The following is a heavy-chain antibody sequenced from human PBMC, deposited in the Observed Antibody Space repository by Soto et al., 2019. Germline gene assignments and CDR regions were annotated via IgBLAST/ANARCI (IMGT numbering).Heavy chain of an antibody. CDR1: GFTFSSYS. Sequence: GGSLRLSCAASGFTFSSYSMNWFRQTPGKGLEWISCIGSSGSHIYYADSVKGRLSISRDNANNFLYLQMNSLRAEDTALYYCATMGMSATALDTFDIWGQGTMVTVSS. CDR2: IGSSGSHI. J-gene: IGHJ3*02. V-gene: IGHV3-21*01. D-gene: IGHD1-1*01. CDR3: ATMGMSATALDTFDI.